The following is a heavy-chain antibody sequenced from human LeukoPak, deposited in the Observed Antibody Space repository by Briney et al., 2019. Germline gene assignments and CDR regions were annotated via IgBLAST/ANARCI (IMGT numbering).Heavy chain of an antibody. Sequence: GESLKISCKGSGYSFTSYWISWVRQMPGTGLEWMGRIDPSDSYTNYSPSFQGHVTISADKSISTAYLQWSSLKASDTAMYYCARYYDILTGLFDYWGQGTLVTVSS. J-gene: IGHJ4*02. V-gene: IGHV5-10-1*01. CDR3: ARYYDILTGLFDY. CDR2: IDPSDSYT. CDR1: GYSFTSYW. D-gene: IGHD3-9*01.